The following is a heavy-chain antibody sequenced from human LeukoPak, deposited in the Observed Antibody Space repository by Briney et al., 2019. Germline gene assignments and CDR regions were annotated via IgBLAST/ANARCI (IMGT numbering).Heavy chain of an antibody. CDR3: AELGITMIGGV. J-gene: IGHJ6*04. Sequence: GGSLRLSCAASGFTFSTYTIHWVRQAPGKGLEWVAVISYDGSNKYYADSVKGRFTISRDNSKNTLYLQMNSLRAEDTAVYYCAELGITMIGGVWGKGTTVTISS. CDR2: ISYDGSNK. D-gene: IGHD3-10*02. V-gene: IGHV3-30*04. CDR1: GFTFSTYT.